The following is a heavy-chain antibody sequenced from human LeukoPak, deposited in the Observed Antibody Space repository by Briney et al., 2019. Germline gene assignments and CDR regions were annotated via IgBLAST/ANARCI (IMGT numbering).Heavy chain of an antibody. D-gene: IGHD3-9*01. Sequence: GASVKVSCKASGYTFTGYYMYWVRQATGQGLEWMGWMNPNSGNTGYAQKFQGRVTITTDTSTNTAYMELRSLRSDDTAVYYCARGDILTGYPSDYWGQGTLVTVSS. J-gene: IGHJ4*02. CDR1: GYTFTGYY. CDR3: ARGDILTGYPSDY. CDR2: MNPNSGNT. V-gene: IGHV1-8*03.